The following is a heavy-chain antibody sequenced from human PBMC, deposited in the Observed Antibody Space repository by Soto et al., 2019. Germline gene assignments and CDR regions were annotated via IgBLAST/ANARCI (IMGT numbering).Heavy chain of an antibody. J-gene: IGHJ4*02. CDR2: IYYSGST. CDR1: GGSISSYY. D-gene: IGHD4-17*01. CDR3: ARGNDYGDYGFDYFDY. Sequence: SETLSLTCTVSGGSISSYYWSWIRQPPGKGLEWIGYIYYSGSTNYNPSLKSRVTISVDTSKNQFSLKLSSVTAADTAVYYCARGNDYGDYGFDYFDYWGQGILVTVSS. V-gene: IGHV4-59*01.